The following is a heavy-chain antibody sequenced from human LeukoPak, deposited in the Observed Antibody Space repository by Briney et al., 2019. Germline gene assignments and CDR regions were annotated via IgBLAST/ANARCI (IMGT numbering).Heavy chain of an antibody. CDR3: TRTPVGAITP. J-gene: IGHJ5*02. CDR1: GFTFSSYW. V-gene: IGHV3-7*01. D-gene: IGHD1-26*01. Sequence: PGGSLRLSCAASGFTFSSYWMTWFRQAPGKGLEWVANIKQDGSGKYYVDSVKGRFTISRDNAKNSLYLQMNSLRVEDTAVYYCTRTPVGAITPWGQGSLVTVSS. CDR2: IKQDGSGK.